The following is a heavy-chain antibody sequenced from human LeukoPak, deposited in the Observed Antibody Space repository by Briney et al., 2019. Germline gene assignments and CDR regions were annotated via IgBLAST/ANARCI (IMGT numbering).Heavy chain of an antibody. Sequence: GGSLRLSCAASGFTFSSYAMHWVRQAPGKGLEWVAGICDDGSNKYYADSVNGPFPIPRQHSKNTLYLQMDSPRAQDPAVYFCARDLEPIGFYSGFDLWGQGTPVPVSS. CDR2: ICDDGSNK. V-gene: IGHV3-30*14. J-gene: IGHJ6*02. CDR3: ARDLEPIGFYSGFDL. CDR1: GFTFSSYA. D-gene: IGHD1-1*01.